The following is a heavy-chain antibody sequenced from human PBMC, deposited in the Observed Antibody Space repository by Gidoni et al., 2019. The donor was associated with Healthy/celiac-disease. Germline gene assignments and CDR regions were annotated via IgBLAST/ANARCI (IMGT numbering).Heavy chain of an antibody. V-gene: IGHV3-30*18. CDR2: ISYDGSNK. J-gene: IGHJ6*02. CDR1: GFPFICIG. D-gene: IGHD3-3*01. Sequence: QVQLVASGGGLVQPGRSLRLSCAAPGFPFICIGLHWFRQGPGKGLEWVAVISYDGSNKYYADSVKGRFTISRDNSKNTLYLQMNSLRAEDTAVYYCAKEGGAIFGVVINYYYYYGMDVWGQGTTVTVSS. CDR3: AKEGGAIFGVVINYYYYYGMDV.